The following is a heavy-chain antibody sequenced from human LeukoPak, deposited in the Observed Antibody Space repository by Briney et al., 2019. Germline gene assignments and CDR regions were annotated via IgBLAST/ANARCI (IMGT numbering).Heavy chain of an antibody. V-gene: IGHV1-2*02. J-gene: IGHJ4*02. Sequence: GASVKVSCKASGYTFTCYYMHWVRQAPGQGLGGMGWINPNSGGTNYAQKFQGRVTMTRDTSISTAYMELSRLRSDDTAVYYCARDNDRSGIHLWLRWGPIDYWGQGTLVTVSS. D-gene: IGHD5-18*01. CDR3: ARDNDRSGIHLWLRWGPIDY. CDR2: INPNSGGT. CDR1: GYTFTCYY.